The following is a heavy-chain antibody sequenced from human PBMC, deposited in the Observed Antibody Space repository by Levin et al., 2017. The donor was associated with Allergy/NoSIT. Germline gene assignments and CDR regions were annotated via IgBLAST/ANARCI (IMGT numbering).Heavy chain of an antibody. Sequence: GESLKISCKASGYSFSDYYIHWVRQAPGQGLEWMGRINPNSGGTNYAQTFQGRITMTRDTSTCSAYMELSRLTSDDTAVYYCARDKSYRDTGGSYDSWGQGTLVTVSS. CDR1: GYSFSDYY. CDR2: INPNSGGT. J-gene: IGHJ5*01. CDR3: ARDKSYRDTGGSYDS. V-gene: IGHV1-2*02. D-gene: IGHD2-8*02.